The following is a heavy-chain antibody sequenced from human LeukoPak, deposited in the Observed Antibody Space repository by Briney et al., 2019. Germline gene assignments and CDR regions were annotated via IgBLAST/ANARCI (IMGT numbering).Heavy chain of an antibody. CDR1: GFTFSTYA. Sequence: PGGSLRLSCAASGFTFSTYAMSWVRLAPGKGLEWVSTISGGVLSTYYADSVKGRFTISRDNSKNTLYLQMNSLRADDTAVYYCAKHLGYSISSGIDYWGQGTLVTVSS. CDR3: AKHLGYSISSGIDY. J-gene: IGHJ4*02. V-gene: IGHV3-23*01. CDR2: ISGGVLST. D-gene: IGHD6-6*01.